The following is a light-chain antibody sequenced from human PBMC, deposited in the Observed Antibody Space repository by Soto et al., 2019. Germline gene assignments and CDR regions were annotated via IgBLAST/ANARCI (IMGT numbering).Light chain of an antibody. CDR2: AAS. CDR3: QKYNGAPRT. CDR1: QVINNY. V-gene: IGKV1-27*01. Sequence: DIQMTQSPSSLSASVGDRVTITCRASQVINNYLAWYQQKPGKVPKLLIQAASTLQSGVPSRFSGRGSGTDFTLTISSLQPEDVATYYCQKYNGAPRTFGQGNKVAIK. J-gene: IGKJ1*01.